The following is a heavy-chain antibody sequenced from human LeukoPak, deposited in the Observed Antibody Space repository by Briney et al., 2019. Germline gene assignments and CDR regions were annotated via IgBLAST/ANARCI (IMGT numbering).Heavy chain of an antibody. V-gene: IGHV1-69*04. CDR1: GGTFSSYA. J-gene: IGHJ5*02. Sequence: GASVKVSCKASGGTFSSYAISWVRQAPGQGLEWMGRIIPILGIANYAQKFQGRVTITADKSTSTAYMELSSLRSEDTAVYYCAREPAGYDFWSSHNWFDPWGQGTLVTVSS. D-gene: IGHD3-3*01. CDR3: AREPAGYDFWSSHNWFDP. CDR2: IIPILGIA.